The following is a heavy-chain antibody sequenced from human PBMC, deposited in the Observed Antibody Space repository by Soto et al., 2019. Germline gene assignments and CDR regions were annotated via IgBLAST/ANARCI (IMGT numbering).Heavy chain of an antibody. CDR3: ARSRMANPDY. J-gene: IGHJ4*02. CDR1: GFTFNGYG. V-gene: IGHV3-64*01. CDR2: ISSDGKIR. Sequence: EVQLVESGGGWVQPGGSLRLSCAASGFTFNGYGMHWVRQAPGKGLEYVSAISSDGKIRYYVNSVKGRFTISRDNSKITLYLQMDCLGVEDMAVYYCARSRMANPDYWGQGTLVSVSS.